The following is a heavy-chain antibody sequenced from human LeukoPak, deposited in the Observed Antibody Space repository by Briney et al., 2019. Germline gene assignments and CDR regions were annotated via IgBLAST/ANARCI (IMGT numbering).Heavy chain of an antibody. D-gene: IGHD2-8*01. Sequence: GRSLRLSCAASGFILNDYGMHWVRQAPGKGLEWVADIWFDKNQHFADSVKGRFAISRDNSKNTVYLQINSLRAEDTAVYYCARDRHCVNGVCHSPPGMDVWGQGTAVTVSS. CDR2: IWFDKNQ. V-gene: IGHV3-33*01. CDR3: ARDRHCVNGVCHSPPGMDV. J-gene: IGHJ6*02. CDR1: GFILNDYG.